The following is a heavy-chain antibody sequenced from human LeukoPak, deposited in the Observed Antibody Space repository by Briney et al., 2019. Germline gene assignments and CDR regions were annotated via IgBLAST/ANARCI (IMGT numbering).Heavy chain of an antibody. V-gene: IGHV4-39*01. Sequence: SETLSLTCTVSGGSISSSSYYWGWTRQPPGKGLEWIGSIYYSGSTYYNPSLKSRVTISVDTSKNQFSLKLSSVTAADTAVYYCARPNPYVGAAAYFDYWGQGTLVTVSS. D-gene: IGHD6-13*01. CDR3: ARPNPYVGAAAYFDY. J-gene: IGHJ4*02. CDR2: IYYSGST. CDR1: GGSISSSSYY.